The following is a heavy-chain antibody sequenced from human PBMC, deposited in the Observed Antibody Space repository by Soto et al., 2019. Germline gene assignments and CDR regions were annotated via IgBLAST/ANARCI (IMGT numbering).Heavy chain of an antibody. CDR2: TNSDGSDT. D-gene: IGHD6-19*01. Sequence: GGSMRLSCAASGFTFSSYWMYWVRQAPGKRLVWVSRTNSDGSDTSYADSVKGRFTISRDNAKNTLYLQMNSLRAEDTAVYYCARDRGWSLFDYWGQGTLVTVSS. CDR1: GFTFSSYW. CDR3: ARDRGWSLFDY. J-gene: IGHJ4*02. V-gene: IGHV3-74*01.